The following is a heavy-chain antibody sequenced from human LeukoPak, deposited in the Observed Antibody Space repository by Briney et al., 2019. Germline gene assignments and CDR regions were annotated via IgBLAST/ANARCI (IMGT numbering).Heavy chain of an antibody. J-gene: IGHJ4*02. CDR2: IIPIFGTA. V-gene: IGHV1-69*13. Sequence: VASVTVSCKASGGTFSSYAISWVRQAPGQGLEWMGGIIPIFGTANYAQKFQGRVTITGDESTSTAYMELSSLRSDDTAVYYCARGSYFDYWGQGTLVTVSS. CDR3: ARGSYFDY. CDR1: GGTFSSYA.